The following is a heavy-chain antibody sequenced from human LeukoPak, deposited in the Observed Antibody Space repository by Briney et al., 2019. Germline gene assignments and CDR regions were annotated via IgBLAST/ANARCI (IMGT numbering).Heavy chain of an antibody. CDR3: AREITVTRPFDY. CDR1: NGSISIYY. CDR2: ISASGST. V-gene: IGHV4-4*07. J-gene: IGHJ4*02. Sequence: PSETLSLTCTVSNGSISIYYWSWVRQPAGKGLEWIGRISASGSTNYNPPLKSRVTMSLDTSKNQFSLKLSSVTAADTAVYYCAREITVTRPFDYWGPGTLVTVSS. D-gene: IGHD4-17*01.